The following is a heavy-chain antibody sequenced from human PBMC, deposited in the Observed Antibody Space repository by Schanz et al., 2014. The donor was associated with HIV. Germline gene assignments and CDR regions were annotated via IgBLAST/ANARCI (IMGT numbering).Heavy chain of an antibody. J-gene: IGHJ6*02. V-gene: IGHV3-30-3*01. CDR1: GFTFISYA. CDR2: ISYDGSNQ. CDR3: ARRDYGDYYYYYGMDV. D-gene: IGHD4-17*01. Sequence: QVQLVESGGGVVQPGRSLRLSCAASGFTFISYAMHWVRQAPGKGLEWGPVISYDGSNQYYADSVKGRFTISRDNSKNTLYLQMNSLRAEDTAVYYCARRDYGDYYYYYGMDVWGQGTTVTVSS.